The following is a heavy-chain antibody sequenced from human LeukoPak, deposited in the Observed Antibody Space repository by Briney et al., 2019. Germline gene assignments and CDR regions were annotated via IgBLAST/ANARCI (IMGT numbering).Heavy chain of an antibody. Sequence: GASVKVSCKASGYTFTGNYMHWVRQAPGQGLEWMGWINPNSGGTKYTQKFQGRVTLTRDTSISTAYMDLCRLRFDDTAVYFCARVGGDSGRGWDPADYWGQGTLVTVSS. J-gene: IGHJ4*02. D-gene: IGHD4-17*01. CDR1: GYTFTGNY. V-gene: IGHV1-2*02. CDR2: INPNSGGT. CDR3: ARVGGDSGRGWDPADY.